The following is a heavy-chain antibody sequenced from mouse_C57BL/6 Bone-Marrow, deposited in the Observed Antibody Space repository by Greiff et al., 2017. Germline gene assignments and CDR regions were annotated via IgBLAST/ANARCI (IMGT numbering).Heavy chain of an antibody. V-gene: IGHV1-20*01. D-gene: IGHD1-1*01. CDR2: INPYNGDT. J-gene: IGHJ2*01. Sequence: VQLQQSGPELVKPGDSVKISCKASGYSFTGYFMNWVMQSHGKSLEWIGRINPYNGDTFYNQKFKGKATLTVDKSSSTAHMELRSLTSEDSAVYYCARGNYYGSSLDYWGQGTTLTVSS. CDR1: GYSFTGYF. CDR3: ARGNYYGSSLDY.